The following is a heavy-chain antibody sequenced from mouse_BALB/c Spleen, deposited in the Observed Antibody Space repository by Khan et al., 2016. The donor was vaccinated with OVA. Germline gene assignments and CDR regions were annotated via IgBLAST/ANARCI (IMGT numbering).Heavy chain of an antibody. D-gene: IGHD2-1*01. J-gene: IGHJ4*01. CDR2: IWGDGNT. Sequence: QVQLKESGPGLVAPSQSLSITCTVSGFSLTTYGVSWVRQPPGKGLEWLGVIWGDGNTNYHSALKSRLSISKDNSKSQVFLKLNSLQTDDTTTNYCAKQNHGTLYAVDYWGQGTSVTVSS. V-gene: IGHV2-3*01. CDR3: AKQNHGTLYAVDY. CDR1: GFSLTTYG.